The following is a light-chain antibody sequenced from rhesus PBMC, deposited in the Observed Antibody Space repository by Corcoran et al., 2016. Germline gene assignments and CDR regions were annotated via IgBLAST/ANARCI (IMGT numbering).Light chain of an antibody. V-gene: IGKV1-28*03. J-gene: IGKJ3*01. CDR2: GAS. CDR3: LQHTSYPFT. CDR1: QGIRSY. Sequence: DIQMTQSPSSLSASVGDTVIITCRASQGIRSYLNLYQQKPGNAPKLLSYGASSLESGVPSRFSGSGSGTDFALPISSLQPEDFAVYYCLQHTSYPFTFGPGTKLDIK.